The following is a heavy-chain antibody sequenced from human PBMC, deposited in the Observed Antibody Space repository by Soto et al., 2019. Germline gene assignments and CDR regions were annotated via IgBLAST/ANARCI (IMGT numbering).Heavy chain of an antibody. Sequence: SETLSLTCTVCGGSISSGAYYWSWIRQHPGKGLEWIGYIYYSGSTYYNPSLESRVTLSVDTSRKQFSLKVSSVTAADTAVYYCARANYFDSSGPFDYWGPGTLVTVSS. CDR2: IYYSGST. CDR1: GGSISSGAYY. V-gene: IGHV4-31*03. J-gene: IGHJ4*02. CDR3: ARANYFDSSGPFDY. D-gene: IGHD3-22*01.